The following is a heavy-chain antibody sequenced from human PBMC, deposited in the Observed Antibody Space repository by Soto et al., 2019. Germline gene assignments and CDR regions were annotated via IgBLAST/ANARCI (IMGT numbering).Heavy chain of an antibody. CDR2: IYQGGAT. Sequence: SETLSLTCAVSGYSISSGYYWGWIRQPPGKGLEGIGSIYQGGATYHNPSLKSRVTISIDTSKNQFSLELRSVTAADTAVYYCARDGGRYGYYYDSSGYISFDYWGQGTLVTVSS. J-gene: IGHJ4*02. V-gene: IGHV4-38-2*01. CDR1: GYSISSGYY. CDR3: ARDGGRYGYYYDSSGYISFDY. D-gene: IGHD3-22*01.